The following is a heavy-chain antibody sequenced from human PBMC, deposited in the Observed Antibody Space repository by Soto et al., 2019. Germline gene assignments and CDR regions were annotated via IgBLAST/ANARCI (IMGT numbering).Heavy chain of an antibody. CDR3: ARGGALTGTIEYYDCGMDV. CDR1: GYTFTSYG. D-gene: IGHD1-7*01. Sequence: QVQLVQSGAEVKKPGASVKVSCKASGYTFTSYGISWVRQAPGQGLEWMGWISAYNGNTNYAQKLQGRVTMTTDTSTSPAYMELRSLRSDDTAVHYRARGGALTGTIEYYDCGMDVWGQGTTVTVSS. CDR2: ISAYNGNT. V-gene: IGHV1-18*01. J-gene: IGHJ6*02.